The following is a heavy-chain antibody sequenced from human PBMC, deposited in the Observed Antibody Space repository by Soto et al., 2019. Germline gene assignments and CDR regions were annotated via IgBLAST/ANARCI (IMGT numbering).Heavy chain of an antibody. J-gene: IGHJ6*02. Sequence: SVKVSCKASGGTFSSYAISWVRQAPGQGLEWMGGIIPIFGTANYAQKFQGRVTITADESTSTAYMELSSLRSEDTAVYYCARGHSTDCSNGVCSFFYNHEMDVWGQGTAVTVSS. V-gene: IGHV1-69*13. CDR2: IIPIFGTA. CDR3: ARGHSTDCSNGVCSFFYNHEMDV. D-gene: IGHD2-8*01. CDR1: GGTFSSYA.